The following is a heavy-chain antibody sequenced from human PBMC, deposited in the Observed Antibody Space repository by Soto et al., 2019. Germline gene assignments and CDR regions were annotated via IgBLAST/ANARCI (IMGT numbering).Heavy chain of an antibody. Sequence: GGSLRLSCAASGFTFSNAWMSWVRQAPGKGLEWVGCIKSKTDGGTTDYAAPVKGRFTISRDDSKNTLYLQMNSLKTEDTAVYYCTTLLLWFGGLYDYWGQGTLVTVSS. CDR3: TTLLLWFGGLYDY. V-gene: IGHV3-15*01. CDR2: IKSKTDGGTT. D-gene: IGHD3-10*01. J-gene: IGHJ4*02. CDR1: GFTFSNAW.